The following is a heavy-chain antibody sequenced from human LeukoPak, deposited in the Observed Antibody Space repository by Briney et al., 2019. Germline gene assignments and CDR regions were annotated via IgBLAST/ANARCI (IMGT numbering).Heavy chain of an antibody. Sequence: SETLSLTCTVSGGSIRSSYYYWGWIRQPPGKGLEWIGSIYDSGSTYYNPSLKSRVTISVDTSKNQFSLKLNSVTAAGTAVYYCARMGIAVADAFDIWGQGTMVTVSS. CDR2: IYDSGST. D-gene: IGHD6-19*01. CDR1: GGSIRSSYYY. CDR3: ARMGIAVADAFDI. J-gene: IGHJ3*02. V-gene: IGHV4-39*01.